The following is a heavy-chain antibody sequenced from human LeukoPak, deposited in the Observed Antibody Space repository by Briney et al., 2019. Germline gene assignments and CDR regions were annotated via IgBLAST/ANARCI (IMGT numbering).Heavy chain of an antibody. J-gene: IGHJ3*02. CDR2: IKEDGSEK. V-gene: IGHV3-7*01. CDR1: GFTFSGYW. D-gene: IGHD5-18*01. CDR3: ARHGWIPGYSLPFDI. Sequence: GGSLRLSCAASGFTFSGYWMNWVRQAPGKGLEWVTSIKEDGSEKYYVDSVKDRFTISRDNGKNSLYLQMNSLRAEDTAVYYCARHGWIPGYSLPFDIWGQGTMVTVSS.